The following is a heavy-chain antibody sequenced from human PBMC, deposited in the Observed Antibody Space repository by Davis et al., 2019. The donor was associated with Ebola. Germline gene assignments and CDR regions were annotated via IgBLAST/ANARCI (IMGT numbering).Heavy chain of an antibody. V-gene: IGHV3-21*01. D-gene: IGHD6-19*01. CDR3: ARRVIAVAGPED. CDR1: GFTVSSNY. CDR2: ISSDSDYI. Sequence: GESLKISCAASGFTVSSNYMSWVRQAPGKGLEWVSSISSDSDYIYYADSAKCRFPISRDNAKNSLYLQMYSRRAEDTAVYYCARRVIAVAGPEDWGHGTLVTVSS. J-gene: IGHJ4*01.